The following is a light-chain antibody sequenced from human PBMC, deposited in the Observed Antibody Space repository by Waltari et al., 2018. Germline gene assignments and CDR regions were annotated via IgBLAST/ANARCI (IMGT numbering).Light chain of an antibody. Sequence: SPATTATLACRARQSVSSSLAWYQQKPGQAPRRLIYGASNRATGIPDRVSGSGSGTDFTLTISRLEPEDFVVYYCQQYGSSPHTFGQGTKLEIK. CDR3: QQYGSSPHT. V-gene: IGKV3-20*01. CDR1: QSVSSS. CDR2: GAS. J-gene: IGKJ2*01.